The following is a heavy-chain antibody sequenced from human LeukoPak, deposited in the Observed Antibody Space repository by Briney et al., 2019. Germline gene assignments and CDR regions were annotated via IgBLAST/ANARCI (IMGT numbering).Heavy chain of an antibody. D-gene: IGHD6-19*01. CDR3: AKGSAVADIYFDY. V-gene: IGHV3-23*01. CDR2: MSASDAGT. Sequence: GGSLRLSCAAAGFTFRSYAMNWVRQGPGKGLEWVSTMSASDAGTYYADSVKGRFTISRDNSKNTLYPQMNSLRAEDTAVYYCAKGSAVADIYFDYWGQGTLVTVSS. J-gene: IGHJ4*02. CDR1: GFTFRSYA.